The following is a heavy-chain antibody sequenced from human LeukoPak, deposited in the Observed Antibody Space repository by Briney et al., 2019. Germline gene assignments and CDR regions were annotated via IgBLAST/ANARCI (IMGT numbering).Heavy chain of an antibody. CDR1: GFTVSDNY. J-gene: IGHJ4*02. Sequence: HPGGSLRLSCAASGFTVSDNYMSWVRLAPGKGLEWVSVIYSGGSTYYADSVKGRFAISRDNPKNTLYLQMNSLRAEDTAVYYCARENKAVAAHYFDYWGQGTLVTVSS. CDR2: IYSGGST. D-gene: IGHD6-19*01. V-gene: IGHV3-66*01. CDR3: ARENKAVAAHYFDY.